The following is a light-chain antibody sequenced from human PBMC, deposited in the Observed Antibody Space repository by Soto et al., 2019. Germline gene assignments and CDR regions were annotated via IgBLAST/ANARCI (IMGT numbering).Light chain of an antibody. CDR3: MQGTRWPVYT. Sequence: DVVMTQSPLSLPVTLGQPASISCRSSQSLVHSDGNTYLNWFQQRPGQSPRRLIYKISNQDSGVPDRFSGSGSCTDFTLMISRVEAEDVGGYYCMQGTRWPVYTFGQGTKLEIK. J-gene: IGKJ2*01. CDR2: KIS. V-gene: IGKV2-30*02. CDR1: QSLVHSDGNTY.